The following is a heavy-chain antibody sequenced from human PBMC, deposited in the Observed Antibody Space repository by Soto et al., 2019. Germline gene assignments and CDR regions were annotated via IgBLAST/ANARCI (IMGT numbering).Heavy chain of an antibody. CDR1: GFTFNNFG. CDR3: AKESSSINTVGYFLDY. J-gene: IGHJ4*02. Sequence: GGSLRLSCTASGFTFNNFGINWVRQAPGKGLECVSAISGGGTYTSYTDSVKGRFTISRDNSKNTLYLQMNSLRVDDTDVYYCAKESSSINTVGYFLDYWGQGTLVTVSS. V-gene: IGHV3-23*01. CDR2: ISGGGTYT. D-gene: IGHD6-13*01.